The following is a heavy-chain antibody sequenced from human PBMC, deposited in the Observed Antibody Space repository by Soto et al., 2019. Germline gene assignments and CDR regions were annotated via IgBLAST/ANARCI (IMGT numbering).Heavy chain of an antibody. CDR2: ISTYNGDT. J-gene: IGHJ6*02. V-gene: IGHV1-18*01. Sequence: QVQLVQSGAEVKKPGASVKVSCKASGYTFTRSGISWVRQAPGQGLEWMGWISTYNGDTNYAQTFQGRVTMTTDTSTSTAHMKVRSLRSDDTAVYYCAREGVAPYYYYVRDVWGQGTPVTVSS. CDR1: GYTFTRSG. D-gene: IGHD5-12*01. CDR3: AREGVAPYYYYVRDV.